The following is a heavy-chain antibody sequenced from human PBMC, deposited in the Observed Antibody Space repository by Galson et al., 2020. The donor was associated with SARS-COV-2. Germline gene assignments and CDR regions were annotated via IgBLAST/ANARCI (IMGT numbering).Heavy chain of an antibody. V-gene: IGHV4-34*01. Sequence: SETLSLTCAVYGGSFSGYYWSWIRQPPGKGLEWIGEINHSGSTNYNPSLKSRVTISVDTSKNQFSLKLSSVTAADTAVYYCARVGYDFWSGYPDAFDIWGQGTMVTVSS. J-gene: IGHJ3*02. D-gene: IGHD3-3*01. CDR2: INHSGST. CDR3: ARVGYDFWSGYPDAFDI. CDR1: GGSFSGYY.